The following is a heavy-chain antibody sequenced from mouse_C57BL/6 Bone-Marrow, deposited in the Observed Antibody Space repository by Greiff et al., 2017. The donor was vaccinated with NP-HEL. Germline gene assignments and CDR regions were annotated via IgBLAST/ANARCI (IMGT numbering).Heavy chain of an antibody. CDR3: ARSHGSGYWFAY. CDR2: IDPSDSYT. V-gene: IGHV1-59*01. J-gene: IGHJ3*01. Sequence: QVQLKQPGAELVRPGTSVKLSCKASGYTFTSYWMHWVKQRPGQGLEWIGVIDPSDSYTNYNQKFKGKATLTVDTSSSTAYMQLSSLTSEDSAVDYCARSHGSGYWFAYWGQGTLVTVSA. D-gene: IGHD1-1*01. CDR1: GYTFTSYW.